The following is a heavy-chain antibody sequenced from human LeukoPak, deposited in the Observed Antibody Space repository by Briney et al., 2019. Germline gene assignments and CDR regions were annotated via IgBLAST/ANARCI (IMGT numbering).Heavy chain of an antibody. D-gene: IGHD2-2*01. J-gene: IGHJ3*02. CDR1: GFTFSSYA. CDR2: ISGSGGST. CDR3: AKGRDVVVPAADAFDI. V-gene: IGHV3-23*01. Sequence: GGSLRLSRAASGFTFSSYAMSWVRQAPGKGLEWVSAISGSGGSTYYADSVKGRFTISRDNSKNTLYLQTNSLRAEDTAVYYCAKGRDVVVPAADAFDIWGQGTMVTVSS.